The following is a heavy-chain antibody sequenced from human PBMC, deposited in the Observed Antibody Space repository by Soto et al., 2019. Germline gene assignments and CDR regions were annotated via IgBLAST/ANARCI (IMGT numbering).Heavy chain of an antibody. CDR2: ISYDGSNK. CDR1: GFTFSSYA. CDR3: AGDYGDYERAFDI. V-gene: IGHV3-30-3*01. D-gene: IGHD4-17*01. J-gene: IGHJ3*02. Sequence: GGSLRLSCAASGFTFSSYAMHWVRQAPGKGLEWVAVISYDGSNKYYADSVKGRFTISRDNSKNTLYLQMNSLRAEDTAVYYCAGDYGDYERAFDIWGQGTMVTVSS.